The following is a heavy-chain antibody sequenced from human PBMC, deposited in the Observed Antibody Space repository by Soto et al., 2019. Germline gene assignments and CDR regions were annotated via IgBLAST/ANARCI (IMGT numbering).Heavy chain of an antibody. Sequence: GESLKISCKGSGYSFTSYWIGWVRQMPGKGLEWMGIIYPGDSDTRYSPSFQGQVTISADKSISTAYLQWSSLKASDTAMYYCATHCSRTSCPLGMDVWGQGTTVTVSS. D-gene: IGHD2-2*01. CDR1: GYSFTSYW. CDR2: IYPGDSDT. CDR3: ATHCSRTSCPLGMDV. J-gene: IGHJ6*02. V-gene: IGHV5-51*01.